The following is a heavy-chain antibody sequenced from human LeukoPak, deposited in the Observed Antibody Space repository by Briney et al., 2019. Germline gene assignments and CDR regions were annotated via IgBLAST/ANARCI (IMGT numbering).Heavy chain of an antibody. J-gene: IGHJ6*03. CDR3: ARDEYSYGPEGYYYYMDV. Sequence: GGSLRLSCAASGFTFSSYSMNWVRQAPGKGLEWVSSISSSSSYIYYADSVKGRFTISRDNAKNSLYLQMNSLRAEDTAVYYCARDEYSYGPEGYYYYMDVWGKGTTVTVSS. CDR1: GFTFSSYS. D-gene: IGHD5-18*01. V-gene: IGHV3-21*01. CDR2: ISSSSSYI.